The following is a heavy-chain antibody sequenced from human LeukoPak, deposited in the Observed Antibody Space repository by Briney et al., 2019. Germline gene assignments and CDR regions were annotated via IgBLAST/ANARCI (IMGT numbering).Heavy chain of an antibody. CDR1: GGSVLSTNW. CDR2: VHLSGAS. Sequence: SETLSLTCAVSGGSVLSTNWWSWVRQPPGRGLEWIGEVHLSGASNYNPSLKSRVNMSIDKSRNQLSLELTSVTAADTAIYYCARESGAFSPFGFWGQGTLVTVSS. CDR3: ARESGAFSPFGF. D-gene: IGHD1-26*01. J-gene: IGHJ4*02. V-gene: IGHV4-4*02.